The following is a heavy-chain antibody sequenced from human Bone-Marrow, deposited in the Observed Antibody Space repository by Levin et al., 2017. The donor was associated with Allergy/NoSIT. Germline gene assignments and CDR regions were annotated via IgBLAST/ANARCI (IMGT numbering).Heavy chain of an antibody. Sequence: GGSLRLSCVASGLSFGDHALAWVRQAPGKGLDWVATISGGGLNTYYRNSVKGRFTVSRDNAKDTLFLQMNSLRAEDTALYFCAKLGDYYGSGSRGFQHWGQGTLVTVSS. V-gene: IGHV3-23*01. D-gene: IGHD3-10*01. CDR1: GLSFGDHA. CDR3: AKLGDYYGSGSRGFQH. CDR2: ISGGGLNT. J-gene: IGHJ1*01.